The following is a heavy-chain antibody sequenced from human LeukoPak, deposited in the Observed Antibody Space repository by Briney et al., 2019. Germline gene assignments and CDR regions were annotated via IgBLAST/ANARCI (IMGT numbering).Heavy chain of an antibody. CDR1: GFTFSSYA. V-gene: IGHV3-23*01. CDR2: ISGSATST. J-gene: IGHJ4*02. CDR3: AKDGGYSSAWFPNDY. D-gene: IGHD6-19*01. Sequence: PGGSLRLSCAASGFTFSSYAMSWVRQALGKGLEWVSVISGSATSTYYADSVKGRFTISRDNSKYTLYLQMNSLRAEDTAVYYCAKDGGYSSAWFPNDYWGQGTLVTVSS.